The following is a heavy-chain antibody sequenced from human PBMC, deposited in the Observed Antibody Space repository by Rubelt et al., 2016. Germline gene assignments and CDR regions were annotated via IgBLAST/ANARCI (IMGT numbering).Heavy chain of an antibody. CDR2: ISGSDTRT. Sequence: EVQLLESGGGLVQPGGSLRLSCAASGFTFSSYAMSWVRQAPGKGLEWVSGISGSDTRTYYADSVKGQFTISRDNSKNTRSLPMTSLRSEDTVLYYCAKGSRDYGGKLAYWGQGTLVTVSS. CDR3: AKGSRDYGGKLAY. CDR1: GFTFSSYA. J-gene: IGHJ4*02. V-gene: IGHV3-23*01. D-gene: IGHD4-23*01.